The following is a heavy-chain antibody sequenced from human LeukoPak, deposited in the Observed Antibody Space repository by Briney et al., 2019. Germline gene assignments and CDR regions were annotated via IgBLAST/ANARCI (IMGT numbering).Heavy chain of an antibody. Sequence: KPSETLSLTCAVYGGSFSGYYWSWIRQPPGKGLEWIGEINHSGSTNYNPSLKSRVTISVDTSKNQFSLKLSSVTAADTAVYYCARGWLWLMYFDYWGQGTLVTVSS. D-gene: IGHD5-18*01. CDR2: INHSGST. CDR1: GGSFSGYY. J-gene: IGHJ4*02. V-gene: IGHV4-34*01. CDR3: ARGWLWLMYFDY.